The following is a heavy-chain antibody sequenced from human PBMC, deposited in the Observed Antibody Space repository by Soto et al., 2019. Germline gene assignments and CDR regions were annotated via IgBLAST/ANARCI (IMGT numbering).Heavy chain of an antibody. D-gene: IGHD2-15*01. Sequence: SVKVSCKASGCTFSSYAISWVRQAPGQGLEWMGGIIPIFGTANYAQKFQGRVTITADESTSTAYMELSSLRSEDTAVYYCARSRDIVVVVAATVAKYYYYGMEVWGQGTTVTVSS. CDR3: ARSRDIVVVVAATVAKYYYYGMEV. V-gene: IGHV1-69*13. CDR1: GCTFSSYA. J-gene: IGHJ6*02. CDR2: IIPIFGTA.